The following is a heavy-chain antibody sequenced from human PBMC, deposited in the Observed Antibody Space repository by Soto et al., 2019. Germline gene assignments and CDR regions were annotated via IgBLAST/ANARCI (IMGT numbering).Heavy chain of an antibody. CDR3: ARDMDPTTVTTSNYGHWFDP. Sequence: QVQLVQSGAEEKKPGASVKVSCKASGYTFTSYAMHWVRQAPGQRLEWMGWINAGNGNTKYSQKFQGRVTITRDTSASTAYMELSSLRSEDTAVYYCARDMDPTTVTTSNYGHWFDPWGQGTLVTVSS. J-gene: IGHJ5*02. CDR1: GYTFTSYA. D-gene: IGHD4-17*01. V-gene: IGHV1-3*05. CDR2: INAGNGNT.